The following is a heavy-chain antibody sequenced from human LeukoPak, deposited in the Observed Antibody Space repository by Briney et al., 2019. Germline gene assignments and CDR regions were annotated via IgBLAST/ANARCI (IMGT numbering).Heavy chain of an antibody. Sequence: SEPLSLTCAVYGGSFRGYYWSWIRQPPGKGLEWIGEINHSGSTNYNPPLKSRVTISVDTSKNQFSLKLSSVTAADTAVYYCARGNAGYFDYWGQGTLVTVSS. CDR1: GGSFRGYY. V-gene: IGHV4-34*01. J-gene: IGHJ4*02. CDR3: ARGNAGYFDY. D-gene: IGHD6-13*01. CDR2: INHSGST.